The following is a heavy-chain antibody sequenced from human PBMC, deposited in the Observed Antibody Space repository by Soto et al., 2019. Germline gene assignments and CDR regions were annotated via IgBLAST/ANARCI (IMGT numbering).Heavy chain of an antibody. V-gene: IGHV3-21*01. D-gene: IGHD2-15*01. CDR3: ARDILEGFSYYFDY. CDR2: ISSSSSYI. J-gene: IGHJ4*02. Sequence: GGSLRLSCAASGFTFSSYSMNWVRQAPGKGLEWVSSISSSSSYIYYADSVKGRFTISRDNAKNSLYLQMNSLRAEDTAVYYCARDILEGFSYYFDYWGQGTLVTVSS. CDR1: GFTFSSYS.